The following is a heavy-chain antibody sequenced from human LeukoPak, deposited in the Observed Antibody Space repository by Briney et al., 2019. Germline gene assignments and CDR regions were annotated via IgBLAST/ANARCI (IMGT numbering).Heavy chain of an antibody. CDR3: VRGGGYGDYRFDY. Sequence: GESLKISCKGSGYSFTSYWIAWVRHMPGKGLEWMGITYPGDSDTRYNPSFQGQVTISVDKSISTAYLQWSSLKASDTAMYFCVRGGGYGDYRFDYWGQGTVVTVSS. D-gene: IGHD4-17*01. CDR2: TYPGDSDT. V-gene: IGHV5-51*01. CDR1: GYSFTSYW. J-gene: IGHJ4*02.